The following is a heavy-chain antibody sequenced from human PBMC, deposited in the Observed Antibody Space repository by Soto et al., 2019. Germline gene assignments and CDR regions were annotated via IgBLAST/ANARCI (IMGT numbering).Heavy chain of an antibody. D-gene: IGHD4-17*01. CDR2: ISSSGTYT. Sequence: PGGSLRLSCAPSGFTFSSYAMSWVRQAPGKGLEWVSGISSSGTYTFYADSVKGRVTISRDNSKNTLYLQMNSLRDNDTAVYYCPKNERWKSKNYYYYAMDVWAQGPTVTVSS. V-gene: IGHV3-23*01. CDR1: GFTFSSYA. CDR3: PKNERWKSKNYYYYAMDV. J-gene: IGHJ6*02.